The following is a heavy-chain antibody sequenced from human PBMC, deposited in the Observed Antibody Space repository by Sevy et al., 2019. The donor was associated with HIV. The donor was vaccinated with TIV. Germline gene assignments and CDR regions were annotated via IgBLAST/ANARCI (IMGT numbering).Heavy chain of an antibody. D-gene: IGHD3-10*01. V-gene: IGHV4-59*01. CDR1: GGSISSYY. CDR3: ARSRSSGSYYNYYDAFDI. Sequence: SETLSLTCTVSGGSISSYYWSWIRQSPGKGLEWIGYIYYSGSTNYNPSLKSRVTISVDTSKNQFSLKLSSVTAADTAVYYCARSRSSGSYYNYYDAFDIWGQGTMVTVSS. CDR2: IYYSGST. J-gene: IGHJ3*02.